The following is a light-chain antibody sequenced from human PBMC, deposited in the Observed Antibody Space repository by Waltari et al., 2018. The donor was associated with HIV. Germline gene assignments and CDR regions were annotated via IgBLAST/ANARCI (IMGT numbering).Light chain of an antibody. CDR2: TAS. V-gene: IGKV3-20*01. Sequence: EIVLTQSPGTRASSPGERATPSCRASQIVSNNFLAWYQQKPGQAPRLLIYTASNRAAGIPDRFSGSGSGTDFTLTISRLEPEDFAVYYCQQYGSSPYTFGQGTKLEIK. CDR1: QIVSNNF. CDR3: QQYGSSPYT. J-gene: IGKJ2*01.